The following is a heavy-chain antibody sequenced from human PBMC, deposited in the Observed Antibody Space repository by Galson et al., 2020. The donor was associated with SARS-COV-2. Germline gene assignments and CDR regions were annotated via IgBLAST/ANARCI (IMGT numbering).Heavy chain of an antibody. CDR2: IYPGDSDT. D-gene: IGHD1-26*01. CDR3: ARALLYNGNYYWYFDL. Sequence: GESLKISCTGSGYDFSGQWIAWVRRMHGKGLEWMGVIYPGDSDTKYSPSFQGQVTISADKSIRTAYLQWSSLKASDTAIYYCARALLYNGNYYWYFDLWGRGTLVTVSS. J-gene: IGHJ2*01. CDR1: GYDFSGQW. V-gene: IGHV5-51*01.